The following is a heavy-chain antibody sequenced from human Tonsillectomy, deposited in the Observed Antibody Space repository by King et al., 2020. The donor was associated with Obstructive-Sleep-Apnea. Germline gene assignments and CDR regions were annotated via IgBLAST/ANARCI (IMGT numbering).Heavy chain of an antibody. V-gene: IGHV4-4*02. D-gene: IGHD3-10*01. J-gene: IGHJ1*01. CDR1: GDSVTSPNW. CDR3: ASQAATKLRVPEYVQA. CDR2: IFRSGNS. Sequence: QLQESGPGLVKPSGTLSLTCAVSGDSVTSPNWWSWVRQPPGKALEWLGGIFRSGNSNYNSSLQSRVTISMDRSKNQFSLKLTSVTAADTAIYYCASQAATKLRVPEYVQAWGQGTLVTVSS.